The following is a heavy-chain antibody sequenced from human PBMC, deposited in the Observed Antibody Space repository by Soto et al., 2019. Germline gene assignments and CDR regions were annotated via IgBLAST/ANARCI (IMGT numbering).Heavy chain of an antibody. CDR2: INPDGNVG. J-gene: IGHJ4*02. D-gene: IGHD4-4*01. V-gene: IGHV3-7*03. CDR3: AGWGGHDYNY. Sequence: EVQLLGSGGGLVQPGGSLRLSCVGSGFPFSTYWMNWVRQAPGTGLEWVANINPDGNVGTYVDSVRGRFTTSRDNAKNSLYLQMNSLRADDTAVYFCAGWGGHDYNYWGQGIMVTVSS. CDR1: GFPFSTYW.